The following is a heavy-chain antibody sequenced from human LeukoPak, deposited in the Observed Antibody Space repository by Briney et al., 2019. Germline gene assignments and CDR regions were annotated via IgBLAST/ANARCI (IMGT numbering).Heavy chain of an antibody. V-gene: IGHV3-74*01. CDR3: VRDDDRPDNGLDY. J-gene: IGHJ4*02. Sequence: GGSLRLSCAASGFTFSTYWMHWVRQAPGKGLVWVSRINLDGRTTNYADSVEGRFTISRDNSKNTLYLQMNSLRAEDTAVYYCVRDDDRPDNGLDYWGQGTLVTVSS. D-gene: IGHD3-22*01. CDR1: GFTFSTYW. CDR2: INLDGRTT.